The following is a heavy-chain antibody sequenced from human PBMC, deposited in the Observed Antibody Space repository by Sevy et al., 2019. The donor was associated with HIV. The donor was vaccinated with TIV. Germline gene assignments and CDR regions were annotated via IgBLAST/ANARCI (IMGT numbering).Heavy chain of an antibody. D-gene: IGHD6-19*01. CDR2: ISWNSGSI. CDR1: GFTFDDYA. Sequence: GGSLRLSCAASGFTFDDYAMHWVRQAPGKGLEWVSGISWNSGSIGYADSVKGRLTISRDNAKNSLYLQMNSLRAEDTALYYCATDGRQDSSGWYLINWFDPWGQGTLVTVSS. V-gene: IGHV3-9*01. CDR3: ATDGRQDSSGWYLINWFDP. J-gene: IGHJ5*02.